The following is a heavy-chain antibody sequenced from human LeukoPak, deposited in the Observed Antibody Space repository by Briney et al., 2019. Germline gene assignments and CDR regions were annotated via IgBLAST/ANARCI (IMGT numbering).Heavy chain of an antibody. CDR2: MNPNSGNT. Sequence: ASVKVSCKASGSSFTSYYMHWVRQAPGQGLEWMGWMNPNSGNTGYAQKFQGRVTMTRNTSISTAYMELSSLRSEDTAVYYCATWDVVVPAAYKPLGYYYYYMDVWGKGTTVTVSS. CDR1: GSSFTSYY. CDR3: ATWDVVVPAAYKPLGYYYYYMDV. J-gene: IGHJ6*03. V-gene: IGHV1-8*02. D-gene: IGHD2-2*01.